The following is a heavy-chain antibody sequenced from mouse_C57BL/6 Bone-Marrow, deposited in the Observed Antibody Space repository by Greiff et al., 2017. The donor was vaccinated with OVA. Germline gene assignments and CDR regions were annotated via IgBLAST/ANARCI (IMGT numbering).Heavy chain of an antibody. V-gene: IGHV14-4*01. CDR1: GFNIKDDY. J-gene: IGHJ3*01. CDR3: TAYYSNYRVAWFAY. D-gene: IGHD2-5*01. CDR2: IDPENGDT. Sequence: EVQGVESGAELVRPGASVKLSCTASGFNIKDDYMHWVKQRPEQGLEWIGWIDPENGDTEYASKFQGKATITADTSSNTAYLQLSSLTSEDTAVYYCTAYYSNYRVAWFAYWGQGTLVTVSA.